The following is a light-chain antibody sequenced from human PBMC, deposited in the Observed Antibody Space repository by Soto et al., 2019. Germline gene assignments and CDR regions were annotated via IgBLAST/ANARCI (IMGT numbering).Light chain of an antibody. J-gene: IGKJ5*01. Sequence: DIVMTQSPLSLPVTPGEPASFSCRSSQSLLHSNGYNYLDWYLQKPGQSPQLLIYLGSNRASGVPDRFSGSGSGTDFPLKISRVEAEDVGVYYCMQALQTPITFGQGTRLEIK. CDR3: MQALQTPIT. V-gene: IGKV2-28*01. CDR1: QSLLHSNGYNY. CDR2: LGS.